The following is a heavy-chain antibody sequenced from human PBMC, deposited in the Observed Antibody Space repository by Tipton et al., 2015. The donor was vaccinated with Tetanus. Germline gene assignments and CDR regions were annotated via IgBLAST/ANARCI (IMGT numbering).Heavy chain of an antibody. D-gene: IGHD2-2*01. CDR3: ARRSYCSSSRCFDAFDL. Sequence: TLSLTCTVSGGSLSGFYWSWIRQPPGKGLEWIGEINHRGGTSYSPSLKSRVTISVDTSKSQFSLNMTSVTAADTAVYYCARRSYCSSSRCFDAFDLWGQGTMVTVSS. CDR1: GGSLSGFY. V-gene: IGHV4-34*01. J-gene: IGHJ3*01. CDR2: INHRGGT.